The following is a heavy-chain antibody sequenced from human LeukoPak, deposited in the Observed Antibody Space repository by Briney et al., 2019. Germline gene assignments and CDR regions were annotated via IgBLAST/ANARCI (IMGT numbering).Heavy chain of an antibody. Sequence: GSLRLSCAASGFIFRRYDMNWVRQAPGKGLEWVSFISSSSISTYYGDSVQGRFTVSRDNARNLLYLEMNTLRAEDTAVYYCARVYDVLTGGFDYWGQGALVTVSS. V-gene: IGHV3-21*01. D-gene: IGHD3-9*01. J-gene: IGHJ4*02. CDR1: GFIFRRYD. CDR2: ISSSSIST. CDR3: ARVYDVLTGGFDY.